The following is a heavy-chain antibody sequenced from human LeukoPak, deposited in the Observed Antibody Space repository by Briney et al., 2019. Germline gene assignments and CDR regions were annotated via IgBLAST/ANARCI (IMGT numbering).Heavy chain of an antibody. V-gene: IGHV3-23*01. D-gene: IGHD4-17*01. CDR2: ISGSGGST. J-gene: IGHJ4*02. CDR3: AKDLDYGDVCLAAY. CDR1: GFTFSSYA. Sequence: QTGGSLRLSCAASGFTFSSYAMSWVRQAPGKGLEWVSAISGSGGSTYYADSVKARFAISRDNSKNTLYLQMNSLRAEDTAVYYCAKDLDYGDVCLAAYWGQGTLVTVSS.